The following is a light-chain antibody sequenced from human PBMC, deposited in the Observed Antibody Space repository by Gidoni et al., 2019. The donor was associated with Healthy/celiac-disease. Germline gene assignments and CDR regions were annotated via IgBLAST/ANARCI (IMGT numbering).Light chain of an antibody. V-gene: IGLV1-40*01. CDR1: SSNIGAGYD. CDR2: GNS. Sequence: SVLTQPPSVSGAPGQRVTISCTGISSNIGAGYDVHWYQQLPGPAPKLLIYGNSNRPSGVPDRFSGSKSGTSASLAITGLQAEDEADYYCQSYDSSLSGVVFGGGTKLTVL. CDR3: QSYDSSLSGVV. J-gene: IGLJ2*01.